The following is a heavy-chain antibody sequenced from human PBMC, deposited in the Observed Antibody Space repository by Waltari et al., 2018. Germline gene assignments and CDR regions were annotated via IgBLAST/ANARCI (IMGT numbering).Heavy chain of an antibody. D-gene: IGHD6-19*01. CDR3: ARDPAVAGKGDY. CDR2: ISYDGSNK. CDR1: GFTFSSYD. Sequence: QVQLVESGGGVVQPGRSLRLSCSASGFTFSSYDMHWVRQAPGKGLEWVAVISYDGSNKYYAASVKGRFTISRDNSKNTLYLQMNSLRAEDTAVYYCARDPAVAGKGDYWGQGTLVTVSS. J-gene: IGHJ4*02. V-gene: IGHV3-30*01.